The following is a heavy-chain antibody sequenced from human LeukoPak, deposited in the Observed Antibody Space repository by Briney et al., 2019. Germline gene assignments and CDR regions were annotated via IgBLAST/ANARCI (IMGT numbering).Heavy chain of an antibody. D-gene: IGHD2-15*01. CDR1: GGSISSGDYS. CDR3: ARGYCSGGSCYPQFDP. J-gene: IGHJ5*02. Sequence: PSQTLSLTCAVSGGSISSGDYSWSWIRQPPGKGLEWIGYIYHSGSTYYNPSLKSRVTISVDRSKNQFSLKLSSVTAADTAVYYCARGYCSGGSCYPQFDPWGQGTLVTVSS. CDR2: IYHSGST. V-gene: IGHV4-30-2*01.